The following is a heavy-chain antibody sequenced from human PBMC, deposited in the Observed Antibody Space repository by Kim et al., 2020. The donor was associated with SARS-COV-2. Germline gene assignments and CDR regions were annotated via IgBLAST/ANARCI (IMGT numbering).Heavy chain of an antibody. CDR3: ARGYKRYYFDY. Sequence: ANYAQKFQGRVTITADKSTSTAYMELSSLRSEDTAVYYCARGYKRYYFDYWGQGTLVTVSS. D-gene: IGHD1-1*01. V-gene: IGHV1-69*04. CDR2: A. J-gene: IGHJ4*02.